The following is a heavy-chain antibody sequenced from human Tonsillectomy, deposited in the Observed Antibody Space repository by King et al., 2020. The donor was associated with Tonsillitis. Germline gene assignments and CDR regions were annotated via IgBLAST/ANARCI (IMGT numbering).Heavy chain of an antibody. CDR3: ARDTVVVIVGPRYYYFGMDV. Sequence: AQLVQSGGGVVQPGRSLRLSCAASGFTFRTYAMYWVRQAPGKGLEWVAVMSYDGSNKYYADSVKGRFTISRDNSKNTLYLQMNSLRVEDTAVYYCARDTVVVIVGPRYYYFGMDVWGQGTTVTVSS. J-gene: IGHJ6*02. CDR1: GFTFRTYA. D-gene: IGHD3-22*01. V-gene: IGHV3-30*14. CDR2: MSYDGSNK.